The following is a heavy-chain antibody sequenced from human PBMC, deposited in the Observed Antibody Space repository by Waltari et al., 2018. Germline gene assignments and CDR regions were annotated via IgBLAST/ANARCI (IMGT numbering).Heavy chain of an antibody. D-gene: IGHD2-8*01. Sequence: EVPLVPSGAEVKKPGESLKISCQGSGYSFTRYWLCWVRQMPGKGLEWMGTIYPGDSESRYSPSFQGQVTISADKSISTAYLQWSSLKASDTAMYYCARSVYADYSYYGMDVWGQGTTVTVSS. CDR1: GYSFTRYW. V-gene: IGHV5-51*01. J-gene: IGHJ6*02. CDR3: ARSVYADYSYYGMDV. CDR2: IYPGDSES.